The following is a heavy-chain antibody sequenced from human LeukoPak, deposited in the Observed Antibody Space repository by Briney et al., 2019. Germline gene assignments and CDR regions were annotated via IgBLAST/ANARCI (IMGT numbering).Heavy chain of an antibody. CDR2: MHDSGST. Sequence: PSETLSLTCTVSGGSISSHYWSWIRQPPGKGMEWIGYMHDSGSTNYNPSLKSRVTISVDTSKNQFSLKLSSVTAADTAVYYCARLGDSGSWSYYFDYWGQGTLVTVSS. D-gene: IGHD1-26*01. V-gene: IGHV4-59*11. CDR1: GGSISSHY. J-gene: IGHJ4*02. CDR3: ARLGDSGSWSYYFDY.